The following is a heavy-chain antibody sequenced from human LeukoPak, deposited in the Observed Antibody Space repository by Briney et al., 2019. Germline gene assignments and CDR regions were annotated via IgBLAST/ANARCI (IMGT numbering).Heavy chain of an antibody. D-gene: IGHD1-26*01. CDR2: ICPGDSDT. CDR3: ARPGIVGATGGDFDY. J-gene: IGHJ4*02. Sequence: GESLKISCKGSGYSFTSYWIGWVRQMPGKGLEWMGIICPGDSDTRYSPSFQGQVTISADKSISTAYLQWSSLKASDTAMYYCARPGIVGATGGDFDYWGQGTLVTVSS. CDR1: GYSFTSYW. V-gene: IGHV5-51*01.